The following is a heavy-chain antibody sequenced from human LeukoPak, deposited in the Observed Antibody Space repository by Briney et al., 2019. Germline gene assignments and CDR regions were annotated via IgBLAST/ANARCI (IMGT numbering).Heavy chain of an antibody. D-gene: IGHD1-26*01. V-gene: IGHV3-43*02. Sequence: RGSLRLSSAEPRVITSDYAIYWVRQAPGKGLEWVSLISGDGGSTFYADSVRGRFTISRDNSKNSLSLQMSSLRSEDTALYFYVRGSERSGWFDHWGQGTLVTVSS. J-gene: IGHJ5*02. CDR2: ISGDGGST. CDR1: RVITSDYA. CDR3: VRGSERSGWFDH.